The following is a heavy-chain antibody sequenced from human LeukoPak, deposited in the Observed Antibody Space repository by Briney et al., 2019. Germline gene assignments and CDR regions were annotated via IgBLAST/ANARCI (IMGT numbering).Heavy chain of an antibody. CDR3: AKDRGRSGWTLLDAFDI. D-gene: IGHD6-19*01. V-gene: IGHV3-9*01. Sequence: GRSLRLSCAASGFTFDDYAMHWVRQAPGKGLEWVSGINWNSGSIGYADSVKGRFTISRDNAKNSLYLQMNSLRAEDTALYYCAKDRGRSGWTLLDAFDIWGQGTMVTVSS. J-gene: IGHJ3*02. CDR1: GFTFDDYA. CDR2: INWNSGSI.